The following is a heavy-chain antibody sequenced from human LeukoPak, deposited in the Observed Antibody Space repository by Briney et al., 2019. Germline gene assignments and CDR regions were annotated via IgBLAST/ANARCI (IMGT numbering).Heavy chain of an antibody. CDR2: IWYDGSNK. J-gene: IGHJ4*02. CDR1: GGTFSSYG. CDR3: AKAVANHHFDY. Sequence: SCKASGGTFSSYGMHWVRQAPGKGLEWVAVIWYDGSNKYYADSVKGRFTISRDNSKNTLYLQMNSLRAEDTAVYYCAKAVANHHFDYWGQGTLVTVSS. D-gene: IGHD5-12*01. V-gene: IGHV3-33*06.